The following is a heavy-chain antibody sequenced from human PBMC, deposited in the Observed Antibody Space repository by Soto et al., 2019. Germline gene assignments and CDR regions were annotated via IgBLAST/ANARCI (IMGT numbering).Heavy chain of an antibody. Sequence: PSETLSLTCAVSGGSISSGCYSWSWIRQPPGKGLEWIGYIYHIGSTYYNPSLKSRVTISVDRSKNQFSLKLSSVTAADTAVYYCARVSSSPGAKWFDPWGQGTLLAVSS. CDR2: IYHIGST. CDR3: ARVSSSPGAKWFDP. J-gene: IGHJ5*02. D-gene: IGHD6-6*01. V-gene: IGHV4-30-2*01. CDR1: GGSISSGCYS.